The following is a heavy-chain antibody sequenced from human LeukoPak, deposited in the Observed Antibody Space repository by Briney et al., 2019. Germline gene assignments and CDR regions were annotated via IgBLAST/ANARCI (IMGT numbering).Heavy chain of an antibody. Sequence: KAGGSLRLSCAASGFTFSSYGMSWVRQAPGKGLEWVSGISWNSGSIGYADSVKGRFTISRDNAKNSLYLQMNSLRAEDMALYYCAKSSDRDSSTSTLDYWGQGTLVTVSS. CDR3: AKSSDRDSSTSTLDY. D-gene: IGHD2-2*01. CDR1: GFTFSSYG. CDR2: ISWNSGSI. V-gene: IGHV3-9*03. J-gene: IGHJ4*02.